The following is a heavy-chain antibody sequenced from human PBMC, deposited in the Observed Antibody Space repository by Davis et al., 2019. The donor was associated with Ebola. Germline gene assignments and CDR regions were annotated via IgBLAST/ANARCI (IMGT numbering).Heavy chain of an antibody. CDR3: ARGRDYYDA. D-gene: IGHD3-22*01. J-gene: IGHJ5*02. CDR2: IIPIFGTA. Sequence: SVKVSCKASGGTFSSYAISWVRQAPGQGLEWMGGIIPIFGTANYAQKFQGRVTMTRNASISTAYMELSSLRSEDTAVYYCARGRDYYDAWGQGTLVTVSS. V-gene: IGHV1-69*05. CDR1: GGTFSSYA.